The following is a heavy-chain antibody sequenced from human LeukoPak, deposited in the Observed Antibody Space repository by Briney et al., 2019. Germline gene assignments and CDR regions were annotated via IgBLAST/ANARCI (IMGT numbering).Heavy chain of an antibody. V-gene: IGHV4-59*08. D-gene: IGHD3-16*01. CDR1: GGSISGTYY. CDR2: IYYTGTT. CDR3: ARRWVYDKRAFDA. J-gene: IGHJ3*01. Sequence: SETLSLTCTVSGGSISGTYYWSWIRQPPGKGLEWIGYIYYTGTTDSNPSLKSRATISLDTSKNQFSLNLSSVTAADTAVYYCARRWVYDKRAFDAWGQGTMVTVSS.